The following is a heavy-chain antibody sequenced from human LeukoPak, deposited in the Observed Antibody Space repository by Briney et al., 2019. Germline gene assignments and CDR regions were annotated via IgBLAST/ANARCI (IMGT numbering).Heavy chain of an antibody. CDR2: INPNSGGT. J-gene: IGHJ4*02. CDR1: GYTFTGYY. CDR3: ARGGDSSSWFTSPDY. Sequence: GASVKVSCKASGYTFTGYYMHWVRQAPGQGLEWMGWINPNSGGTNYAQKFQGRVTMTRDTSINTSYMDLSRPRSDDTAVYYCARGGDSSSWFTSPDYWGQGTLVTVSS. V-gene: IGHV1-2*02. D-gene: IGHD6-13*01.